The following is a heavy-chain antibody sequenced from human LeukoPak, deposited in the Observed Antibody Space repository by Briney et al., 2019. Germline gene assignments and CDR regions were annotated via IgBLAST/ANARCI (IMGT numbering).Heavy chain of an antibody. D-gene: IGHD3/OR15-3a*01. CDR1: GYTFTVYY. Sequence: ASVKVSCKASGYTFTVYYMHWVRQAPGQGLEWMAWINPTIGGPNYSQRFQARVTMSRDTSIRAAYMELSRLRSDYAAVYYSARERRRKLGVDWGSAFDIWGQGPMVTVSS. J-gene: IGHJ3*02. CDR2: INPTIGGP. V-gene: IGHV1-2*02. CDR3: ARERRRKLGVDWGSAFDI.